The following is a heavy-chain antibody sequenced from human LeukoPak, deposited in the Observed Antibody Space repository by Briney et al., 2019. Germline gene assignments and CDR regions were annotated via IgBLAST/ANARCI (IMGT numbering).Heavy chain of an antibody. CDR2: IRSDGSDK. J-gene: IGHJ4*02. CDR1: GFTFSSYG. V-gene: IGHV3-30*02. CDR3: AKVRSYYGSRSPVDY. Sequence: GGSLRLSCAASGFTFSSYGIHWVRQAPGKGLEWVAFIRSDGSDKYYADSVKGRFTISRDNSKNTLYLQMNSLRPEDTSVYYCAKVRSYYGSRSPVDYWGQGSLVTVSS. D-gene: IGHD3-10*01.